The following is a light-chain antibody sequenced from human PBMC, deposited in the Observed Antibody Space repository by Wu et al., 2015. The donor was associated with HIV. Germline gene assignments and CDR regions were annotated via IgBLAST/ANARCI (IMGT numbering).Light chain of an antibody. Sequence: DIQMTQSPSTLSASVGDRVTITCRASQSISNWLAWFQQKPGKAPNLLISKASNLGNGVPSRFSGSGSGTEFTLTINSLQPDDFATYYCQQYDTYPITFGQGTRLEIK. CDR3: QQYDTYPIT. J-gene: IGKJ5*01. CDR2: KAS. V-gene: IGKV1-5*03. CDR1: QSISNW.